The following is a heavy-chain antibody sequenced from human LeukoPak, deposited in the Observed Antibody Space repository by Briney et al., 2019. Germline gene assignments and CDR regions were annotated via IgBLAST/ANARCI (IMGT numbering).Heavy chain of an antibody. V-gene: IGHV3-49*05. CDR2: IRSKAYGGTT. D-gene: IGHD4-17*01. CDR1: GLTFGDYA. Sequence: KPGGSLRLSCTASGLTFGDYAMSWFRQAPGKGLEWVGFIRSKAYGGTTEYAASVKGRFTISRDDSKSIAYLQMNSLKTEDTAVYYCTREENSNYGDYPFDYWGQGTLVTVSS. J-gene: IGHJ4*02. CDR3: TREENSNYGDYPFDY.